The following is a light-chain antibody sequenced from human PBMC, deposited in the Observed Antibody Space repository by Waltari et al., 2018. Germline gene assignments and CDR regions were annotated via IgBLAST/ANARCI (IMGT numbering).Light chain of an antibody. Sequence: DIVMTQSPDSLAVSLGERATINCKSSQSVLHSSNNKNYLTWYQQKPGQPPKLLIYWASTRESGVPDRCSGSGSGTDFTLTISSLQAADVAVYYCQQYYSTPITFGQGTRLEIK. CDR1: QSVLHSSNNKNY. CDR3: QQYYSTPIT. J-gene: IGKJ5*01. CDR2: WAS. V-gene: IGKV4-1*01.